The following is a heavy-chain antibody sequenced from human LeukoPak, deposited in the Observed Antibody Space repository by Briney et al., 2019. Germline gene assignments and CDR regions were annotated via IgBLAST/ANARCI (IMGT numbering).Heavy chain of an antibody. J-gene: IGHJ4*02. CDR2: IYSGGST. CDR3: ARGGSEYSYGSFDY. V-gene: IGHV3-53*01. Sequence: PGGSLRLSCAASGFTVSSNYMSWVRQAPGKGLEWVSVIYSGGSTYYADSVKGRFTISRDNSKNTLYLQMNSLRAEDTAVYYCARGGSEYSYGSFDYWGQGTLVTVSS. D-gene: IGHD5-18*01. CDR1: GFTVSSNY.